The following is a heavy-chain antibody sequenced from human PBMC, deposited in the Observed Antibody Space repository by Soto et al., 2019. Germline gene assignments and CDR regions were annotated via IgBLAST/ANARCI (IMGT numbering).Heavy chain of an antibody. Sequence: PGESLKISCAASGFTFSTYWMHWVRQAPGKGLVWVSRINSDGTSTTYADSVKGRFTISRDNAKNTLYLQMNTLRAEDTAVYYCARSRGGVRNPFDYWGQGTLVTVSS. CDR3: ARSRGGVRNPFDY. CDR2: INSDGTST. D-gene: IGHD3-16*01. J-gene: IGHJ4*02. CDR1: GFTFSTYW. V-gene: IGHV3-74*01.